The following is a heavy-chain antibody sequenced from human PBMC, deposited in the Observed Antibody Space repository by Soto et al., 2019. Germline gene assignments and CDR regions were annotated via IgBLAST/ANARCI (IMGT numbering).Heavy chain of an antibody. CDR3: ARGGITMVRGVIPLDY. CDR2: IIPIFGTA. D-gene: IGHD3-10*01. V-gene: IGHV1-69*01. CDR1: GGTFSGYA. Sequence: QVQLVQSGAEVKKPGSSVKVSCKASGGTFSGYAISWVRQAPGQGLEWMGGIIPIFGTANYAQKFQGRVTITADESTSTAYMELSSLRSEDTAVYYCARGGITMVRGVIPLDYWGQGTLVTVSS. J-gene: IGHJ4*02.